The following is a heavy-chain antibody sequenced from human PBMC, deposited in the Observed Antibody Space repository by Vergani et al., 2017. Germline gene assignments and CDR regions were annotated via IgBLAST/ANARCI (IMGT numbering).Heavy chain of an antibody. CDR1: GFTFNHYA. V-gene: IGHV3-23*01. CDR2: ISGSGGST. Sequence: EVQLLESGGDLVQPGGSLRLSCAASGFTFNHYAMNWVRQAPGKGLEWVSGISGSGGSTYYAGSVKGQFTISRDSSKNTLYLQMNSLSAGDTAVYYCAKANTRNSGYDYLYYYHAMDVWGQGTTVTVSS. D-gene: IGHD5-12*01. CDR3: AKANTRNSGYDYLYYYHAMDV. J-gene: IGHJ6*02.